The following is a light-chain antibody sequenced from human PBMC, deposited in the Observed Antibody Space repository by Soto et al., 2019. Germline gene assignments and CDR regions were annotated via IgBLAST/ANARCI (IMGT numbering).Light chain of an antibody. J-gene: IGLJ1*01. Sequence: QSALTQPASVSGSPGQSITISCTGTSRDVGGYNYVSWHQQHPGKAPKVVITEVSNRPSGVSNRFSGSKSGNTASLTISGLQAEDEADYYCSSYTSSSFYVFGTGTKVTVL. CDR3: SSYTSSSFYV. CDR2: EVS. V-gene: IGLV2-14*01. CDR1: SRDVGGYNY.